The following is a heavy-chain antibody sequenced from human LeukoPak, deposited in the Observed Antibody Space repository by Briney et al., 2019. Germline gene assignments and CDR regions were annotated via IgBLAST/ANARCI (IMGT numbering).Heavy chain of an antibody. V-gene: IGHV1-2*02. CDR3: ARGNLGRATIRHWYYDSSVFVDY. D-gene: IGHD3-22*01. CDR2: INPNSGGT. CDR1: GYTFTGYY. Sequence: ASVKVSCKASGYTFTGYYMHWVRQAPGQGLEWMGWINPNSGGTNYAQKLQGRVTMTTDTSTSTAYMELRSLRSDDTAVYYCARGNLGRATIRHWYYDSSVFVDYWGQGTLVTVSS. J-gene: IGHJ4*02.